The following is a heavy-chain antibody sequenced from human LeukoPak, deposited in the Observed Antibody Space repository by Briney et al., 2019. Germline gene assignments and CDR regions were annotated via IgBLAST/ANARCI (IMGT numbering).Heavy chain of an antibody. J-gene: IGHJ4*02. V-gene: IGHV4-39*01. CDR2: IYYSGST. CDR1: GGTISSSSYY. CDR3: ARPHKVGATSYDY. D-gene: IGHD1-26*01. Sequence: SETLSLTCTVSGGTISSSSYYWGWIRQPPGKGLEWLGSIYYSGSTYYNPSLKSRVTISVDTSKNQFSLKLSSVTAADTAVYYCARPHKVGATSYDYWGQGTLVTVSS.